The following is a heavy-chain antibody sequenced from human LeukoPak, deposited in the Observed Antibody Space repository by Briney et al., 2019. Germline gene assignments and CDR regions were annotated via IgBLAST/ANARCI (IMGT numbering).Heavy chain of an antibody. CDR1: GYTFTSYD. J-gene: IGHJ5*02. D-gene: IGHD3-10*01. V-gene: IGHV1-8*03. CDR3: ARVQISGQRCFDP. Sequence: ASVKVSCKASGYTFTSYDINWVRQATGQGLEWMGWMNPNSGNTGYAQKFQGRVTITRNTSISTAYMELGSLRSEDTAVYYCARVQISGQRCFDPWGQGTLVTVSS. CDR2: MNPNSGNT.